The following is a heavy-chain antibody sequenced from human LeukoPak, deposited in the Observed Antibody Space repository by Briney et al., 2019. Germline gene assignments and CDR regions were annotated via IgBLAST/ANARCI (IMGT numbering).Heavy chain of an antibody. CDR3: ARGAAATGTSDWFDP. CDR2: MNPNSGNT. Sequence: ASVKVSCKASGYTFTSYDINWVRQATGQGLEWMGWMNPNSGNTGYAQKFQGRVTMTRNTSISTAYMEPSSLRSEDTAVYYCARGAAATGTSDWFDPWGQGTLVTVSS. V-gene: IGHV1-8*01. D-gene: IGHD2-15*01. CDR1: GYTFTSYD. J-gene: IGHJ5*02.